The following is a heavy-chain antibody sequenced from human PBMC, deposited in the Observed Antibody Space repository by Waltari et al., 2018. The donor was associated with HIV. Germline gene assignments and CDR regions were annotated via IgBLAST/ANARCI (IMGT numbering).Heavy chain of an antibody. Sequence: QVQLQQWGAGLLKPSETLSLTCAVYGGSFNGYSWSWIRQSPGKVLDWIGEINHGGSTTYHPALKSRVTISVDTSKNLFSRKLSFVTAADTAVYYCARRWTTVTTDSLDLWGRGTLVTVSS. V-gene: IGHV4-34*01. CDR2: INHGGST. D-gene: IGHD4-17*01. CDR1: GGSFNGYS. J-gene: IGHJ2*01. CDR3: ARRWTTVTTDSLDL.